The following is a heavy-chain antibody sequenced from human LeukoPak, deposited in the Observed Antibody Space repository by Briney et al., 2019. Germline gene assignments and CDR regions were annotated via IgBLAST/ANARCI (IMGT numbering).Heavy chain of an antibody. CDR2: INHSGST. V-gene: IGHV4-34*01. D-gene: IGHD3-3*01. CDR3: ARVRRFMYYYYYMDV. J-gene: IGHJ6*03. Sequence: SETLSLTCAVYGGSFSGYYWSWIRQPPGKGLEWIGEINHSGSTNCNPSLKSRVTISVDTSKNQFSLKLSSMTAADTAVYYCARVRRFMYYYYYMDVWGKGTTVTVSS. CDR1: GGSFSGYY.